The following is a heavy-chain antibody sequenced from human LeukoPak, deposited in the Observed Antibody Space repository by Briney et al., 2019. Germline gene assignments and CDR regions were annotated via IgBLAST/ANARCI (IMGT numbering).Heavy chain of an antibody. CDR1: GASISSGGYY. Sequence: PSETLSLTCTVSGASISSGGYYWSWIRQHPGKGLEWIGYIYYSGTTYYNPSLKSRVTISLDTSKNQFSLKLSSMTDADTAVYYCARRGAARRYDGMDVWGQGTTVTVSS. D-gene: IGHD6-6*01. J-gene: IGHJ6*02. CDR2: IYYSGTT. V-gene: IGHV4-31*03. CDR3: ARRGAARRYDGMDV.